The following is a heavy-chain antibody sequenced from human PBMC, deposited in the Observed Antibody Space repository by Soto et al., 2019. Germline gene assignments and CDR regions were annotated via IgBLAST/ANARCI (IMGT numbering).Heavy chain of an antibody. J-gene: IGHJ4*02. Sequence: QVQLVQSGAEVKKPGASVKVSCKASGYTFTSYGIIWVRQAPGQGLEWMGWISAYNGNTNYAQKLQGRVTMTTDTSPSTAYMELRGLRSDDTAVYSCARDRGSYALDYWGQGTLVTVSS. CDR3: ARDRGSYALDY. D-gene: IGHD1-26*01. CDR1: GYTFTSYG. CDR2: ISAYNGNT. V-gene: IGHV1-18*01.